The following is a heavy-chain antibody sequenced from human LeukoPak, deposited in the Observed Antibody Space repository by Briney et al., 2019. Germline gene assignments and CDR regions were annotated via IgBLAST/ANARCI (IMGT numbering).Heavy chain of an antibody. D-gene: IGHD1-26*01. CDR2: ISAGATRT. Sequence: GGSLRLSCAASGFNFRNYAMAWVRQAPGKGLEWVSGISAGATRTYYAASVRGRFTISRDNARKSLFLQMNSLRAEDTAVYYCAGALPRIVLTDAFDMWGQGTMVTVSS. V-gene: IGHV3-23*01. CDR3: AGALPRIVLTDAFDM. J-gene: IGHJ3*02. CDR1: GFNFRNYA.